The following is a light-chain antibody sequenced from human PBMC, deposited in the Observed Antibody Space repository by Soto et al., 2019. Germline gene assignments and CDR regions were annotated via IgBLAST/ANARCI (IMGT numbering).Light chain of an antibody. V-gene: IGLV1-51*01. CDR1: SSNIGGNS. J-gene: IGLJ1*01. CDR3: GSWDSSLSAYV. CDR2: DDN. Sequence: QSVLTQPPSVSAAPGQKVTISCSRSSSNIGGNSVSWYQQLPGTAPKLLIYDDNKRPSGIPDRFSGSKSGTSATLGITGFQTGDEADYCCGSWDSSLSAYVFGTGTKVTVL.